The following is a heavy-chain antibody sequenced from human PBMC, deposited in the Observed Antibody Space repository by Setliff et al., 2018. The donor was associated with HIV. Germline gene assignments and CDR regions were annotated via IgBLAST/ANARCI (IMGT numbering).Heavy chain of an antibody. CDR3: TRDKGYAFDI. J-gene: IGHJ3*02. CDR2: IRSEGYGGTT. D-gene: IGHD5-18*01. V-gene: IGHV3-49*04. Sequence: HPGGSLRLSCTASGFTFGDYAMAWVRQAPGKGLDWVAFIRSEGYGGTTENAASVKGRFTIARDDSKSVAYLQINSLKTEDTAVYYCTRDKGYAFDIWGQGTMVTVSS. CDR1: GFTFGDYA.